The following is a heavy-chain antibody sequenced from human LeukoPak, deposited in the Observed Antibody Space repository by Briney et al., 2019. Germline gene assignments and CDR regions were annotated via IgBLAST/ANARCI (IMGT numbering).Heavy chain of an antibody. CDR1: GYTFTGYY. CDR2: INPSSGGT. V-gene: IGHV1-2*02. J-gene: IGHJ3*02. CDR3: ARELGLVGPQGNAFDI. Sequence: ASVKVSCKTSGYTFTGYYLHWVRQAPGQGLEWVGWINPSSGGTNYAQKFQGRVTMTRDTSIATAYMELSRLKSDDTAVYYCARELGLVGPQGNAFDIWGQGTMVTVSS. D-gene: IGHD1-26*01.